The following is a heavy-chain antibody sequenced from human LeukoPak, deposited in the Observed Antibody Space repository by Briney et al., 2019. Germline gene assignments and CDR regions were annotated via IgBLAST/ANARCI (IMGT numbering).Heavy chain of an antibody. CDR2: IYSGGDT. CDR1: GFTVRSDY. D-gene: IGHD3-10*01. V-gene: IGHV3-53*01. CDR3: ARDEWFGEWVTGATSFDP. Sequence: GGSLRLSCAASGFTVRSDYMSWVRQAPGKGLEWVSIIYSGGDTYYADSVKGRFTISRDNAKNSLYLQMNSLRAEDTAVYYCARDEWFGEWVTGATSFDPWGQGTLVTVSS. J-gene: IGHJ5*02.